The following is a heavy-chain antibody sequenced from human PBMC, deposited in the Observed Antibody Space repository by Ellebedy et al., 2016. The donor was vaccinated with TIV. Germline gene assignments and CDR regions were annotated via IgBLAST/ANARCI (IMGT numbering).Heavy chain of an antibody. CDR2: IYYTGST. V-gene: IGHV4-39*07. CDR1: GASIGRSDYY. Sequence: SETLSLXCTVSGASIGRSDYYWAWIRQPPGKGLEWIGTIYYTGSTYYNPSLQSRATMSIATSENQFSLKLNSVTAADTAVYYCARVRFYYVLGAYYHIPFGYFDLWGRGTLVTVSS. CDR3: ARVRFYYVLGAYYHIPFGYFDL. J-gene: IGHJ2*01. D-gene: IGHD3-10*01.